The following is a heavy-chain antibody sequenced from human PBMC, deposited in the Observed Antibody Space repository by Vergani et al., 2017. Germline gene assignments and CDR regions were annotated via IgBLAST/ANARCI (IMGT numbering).Heavy chain of an antibody. J-gene: IGHJ5*02. CDR3: ATDYTYYDILTGYANWFDP. CDR1: GYTFTDYY. D-gene: IGHD3-9*01. CDR2: VDPEDGET. V-gene: IGHV1-69-2*01. Sequence: EVQLAQSGAEVKKPGATVKISCKVSGYTFTDYYMHWVQQAPGKGLEWMGLVDPEDGETIYAEKFQGRVTITADTSTDTAYMELSSLRSEDTAVYYCATDYTYYDILTGYANWFDPWGQGTLVTVSS.